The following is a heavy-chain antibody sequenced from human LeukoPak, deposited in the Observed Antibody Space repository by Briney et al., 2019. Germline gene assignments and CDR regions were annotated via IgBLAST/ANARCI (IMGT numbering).Heavy chain of an antibody. D-gene: IGHD5-18*01. V-gene: IGHV3-11*01. J-gene: IGHJ4*02. CDR2: ISSSGSTI. CDR3: ARDRRVDSYGSNDY. CDR1: GFTFSDYY. Sequence: GRSLRLSCAASGFTFSDYYMSWIRQAPGKGLEWVSYISSSGSTIYYADSVKGRFTISRDNAKNSLYLQMNSLRAEDTAVYYCARDRRVDSYGSNDYWGQGTLVTVSS.